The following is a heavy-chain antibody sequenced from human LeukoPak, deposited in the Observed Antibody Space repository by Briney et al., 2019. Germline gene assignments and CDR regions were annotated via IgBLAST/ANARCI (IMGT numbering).Heavy chain of an antibody. CDR3: AGTTVKGGFDY. J-gene: IGHJ4*02. D-gene: IGHD4-17*01. CDR2: VNPNRGNT. V-gene: IGHV1-8*01. CDR1: GYTFTSYD. Sequence: ASVKVSCKASGYTFTSYDINWVRQATAQGLEWMGWVNPNRGNTGYAQNFQGRVTITRNTSISTAYMELSSLRSEDTAVYYCAGTTVKGGFDYWGQGTLVTVSS.